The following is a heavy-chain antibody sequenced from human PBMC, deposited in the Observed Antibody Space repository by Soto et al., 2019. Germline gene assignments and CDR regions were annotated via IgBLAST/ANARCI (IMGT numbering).Heavy chain of an antibody. CDR2: ILVGGST. CDR1: GFTFSSYD. J-gene: IGHJ3*02. V-gene: IGHV3-23*01. D-gene: IGHD2-8*02. CDR3: AKATATGGGAFDI. Sequence: XGSLILSCAASGFTFSSYDMSWVRQAPGKGLEWVSTILVGGSTHYPDSVKGRFTISRDNSKNTVFLQMNSLTAGDTAVYYCAKATATGGGAFDICGQGKMVTVSS.